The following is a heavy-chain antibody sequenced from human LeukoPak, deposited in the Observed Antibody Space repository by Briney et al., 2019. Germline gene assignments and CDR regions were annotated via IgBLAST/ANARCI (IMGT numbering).Heavy chain of an antibody. J-gene: IGHJ4*01. CDR1: GFTFSVAA. V-gene: IGHV3-23*01. CDR2: IGASGEST. CDR3: PKDPALDY. Sequence: GGSLRLSCAASGFTFSVAAMTWVRQAPGKGLEWVSLIGASGESTYYADSVKGRFTISRDNSKNTLDLQMSSLRAEDTAVYYCPKDPALDYWAKEPWSSSPQ.